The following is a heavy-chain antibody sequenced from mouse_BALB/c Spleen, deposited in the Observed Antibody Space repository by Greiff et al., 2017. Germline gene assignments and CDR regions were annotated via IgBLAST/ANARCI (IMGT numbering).Heavy chain of an antibody. D-gene: IGHD1-1*01. Sequence: QVHVKQSGPGLVAPSQSLSITCTVSGFSLTSYDISWIRQPPGKGLEWLGVIWTGGGTNYNSAFMSRLSISKDNSKSQVFLKMNSLQTDDTAIYYCASNLLLRGYAMDYWGQGTSVTVSS. J-gene: IGHJ4*01. CDR1: GFSLTSYD. CDR3: ASNLLLRGYAMDY. V-gene: IGHV2-9-2*01. CDR2: IWTGGGT.